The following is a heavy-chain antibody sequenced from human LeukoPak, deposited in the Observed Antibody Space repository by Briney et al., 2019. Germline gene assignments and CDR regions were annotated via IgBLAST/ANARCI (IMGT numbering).Heavy chain of an antibody. Sequence: ASVKVSCKASGYTFTGYYMHWVRQAPGQGLEWMGWINPNSGGTNYAQKFQGRVTMTRDTSISTAYMELSRLRSDDTAVYYCARESFSRGWYGGAFGDWGQGTLVTVSS. CDR3: ARESFSRGWYGGAFGD. V-gene: IGHV1-2*02. D-gene: IGHD6-19*01. CDR2: INPNSGGT. J-gene: IGHJ4*02. CDR1: GYTFTGYY.